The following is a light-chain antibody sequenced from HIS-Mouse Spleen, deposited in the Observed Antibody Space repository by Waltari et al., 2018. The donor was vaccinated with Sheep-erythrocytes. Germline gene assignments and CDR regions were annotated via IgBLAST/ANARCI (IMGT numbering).Light chain of an antibody. J-gene: IGLJ2*01. CDR3: SSYTSSSTLVV. V-gene: IGLV2-14*01. CDR2: EVS. CDR1: SSDVGGYNY. Sequence: SSDVGGYNYVSWYQQHPGKAPKLMIYEVSNRPSGVSNRFSGSKSGNTASLTISGLQAEDEADYYCSSYTSSSTLVVFGGGTKLTVL.